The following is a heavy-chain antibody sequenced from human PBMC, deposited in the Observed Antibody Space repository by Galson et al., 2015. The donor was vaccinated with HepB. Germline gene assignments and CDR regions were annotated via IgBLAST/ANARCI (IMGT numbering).Heavy chain of an antibody. D-gene: IGHD3-16*02. V-gene: IGHV1-69*13. J-gene: IGHJ6*02. CDR2: IIPIFGTA. CDR1: GGTFSSYA. CDR3: ARWGEEGGLRLGELSLRFYYYGIDV. Sequence: SVKVSCKASGGTFSSYAISWVRQAPGQGLEWMGGIIPIFGTANYAQKFQGRVTITADESTSTAYMELSSLRSEDTAVYYCARWGEEGGLRLGELSLRFYYYGIDVWGQGTTVTVSS.